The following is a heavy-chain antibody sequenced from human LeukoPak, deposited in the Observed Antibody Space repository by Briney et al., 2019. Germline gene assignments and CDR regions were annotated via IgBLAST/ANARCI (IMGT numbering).Heavy chain of an antibody. CDR1: GFSVNNNY. Sequence: GGSLRLSCAVSGFSVNNNYLSWVRQAPGKGLEWVSVIYGGSNNTHYADSVKGRFTISRDNSRNAVYLHMDSLRAEDTATYYCAREFRQTYSSGWSLDYWGQGTLVTVSS. V-gene: IGHV3-53*01. CDR3: AREFRQTYSSGWSLDY. J-gene: IGHJ4*02. CDR2: IYGGSNNT. D-gene: IGHD6-19*01.